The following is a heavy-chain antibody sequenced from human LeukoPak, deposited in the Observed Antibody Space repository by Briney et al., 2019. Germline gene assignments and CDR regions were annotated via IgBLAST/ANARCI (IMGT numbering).Heavy chain of an antibody. D-gene: IGHD6-19*01. J-gene: IGHJ4*02. Sequence: GGSLRLSCAASGFTFNSYAMHWVRQAPGKGLEYVSAISNNGGSTYYADSVKGRFTISRDNSKNTLYLQMSSLRTEDTAVYYCVKALGQWLVYYFDYWGQGTLVTVSS. CDR2: ISNNGGST. CDR3: VKALGQWLVYYFDY. V-gene: IGHV3-64D*09. CDR1: GFTFNSYA.